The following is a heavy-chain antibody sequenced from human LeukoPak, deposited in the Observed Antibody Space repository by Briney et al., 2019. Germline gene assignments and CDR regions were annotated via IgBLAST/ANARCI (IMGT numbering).Heavy chain of an antibody. Sequence: PGRSLRLSCAASGFTFDDYAMHWVRHAPGKGLEWVSGISWNSGSIGYADSVKGRFTISRDNAKNSLYLQMNSLRAEDTALYYCAKDVSSGWYYFDYWGQGTLVTVSS. V-gene: IGHV3-9*01. CDR3: AKDVSSGWYYFDY. D-gene: IGHD6-19*01. J-gene: IGHJ4*02. CDR2: ISWNSGSI. CDR1: GFTFDDYA.